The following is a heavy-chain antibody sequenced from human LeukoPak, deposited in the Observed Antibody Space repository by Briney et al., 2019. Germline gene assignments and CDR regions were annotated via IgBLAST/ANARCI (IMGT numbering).Heavy chain of an antibody. V-gene: IGHV4-4*07. CDR2: IYTSGST. CDR3: ARVSYGDYGADYGMDV. J-gene: IGHJ6*02. CDR1: GGSISSYY. D-gene: IGHD4-17*01. Sequence: SEILSLTCTVSGGSISSYYWSWIRQPAGKGLEGIGRIYTSGSTNYNPSLKSRVTMSVDTSKNQFSLKLSSVTAADTAVYYCARVSYGDYGADYGMDVWGQGTTVTVSS.